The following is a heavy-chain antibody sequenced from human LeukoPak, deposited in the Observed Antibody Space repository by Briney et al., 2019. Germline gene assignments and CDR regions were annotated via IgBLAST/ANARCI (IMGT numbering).Heavy chain of an antibody. Sequence: GASVKVSCKAFRYTYTSNYMHWVRQAAGQGREWMGVISPRGGSTTNAQKFQGRVPQTRDMSKSTDYLELSNLRSEDTAVYYCARDNSVRDEAWWFHPWGQGTLVTVSS. CDR1: RYTYTSNY. D-gene: IGHD5-24*01. CDR2: ISPRGGST. J-gene: IGHJ5*02. V-gene: IGHV1-46*01. CDR3: ARDNSVRDEAWWFHP.